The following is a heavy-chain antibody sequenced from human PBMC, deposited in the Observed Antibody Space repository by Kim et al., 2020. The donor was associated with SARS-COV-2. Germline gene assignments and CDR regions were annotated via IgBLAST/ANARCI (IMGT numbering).Heavy chain of an antibody. D-gene: IGHD3-10*01. CDR3: VRAKDYGNHYYFDY. V-gene: IGHV3-72*01. Sequence: YAASVEGRFTVSREDSLNSVFLQMNSLNTEDTAFYYCVRAKDYGNHYYFDYWGQGTLVTVSS. J-gene: IGHJ4*02.